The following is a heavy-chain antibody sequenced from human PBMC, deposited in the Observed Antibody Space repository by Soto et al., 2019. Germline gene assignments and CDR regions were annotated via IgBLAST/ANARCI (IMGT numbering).Heavy chain of an antibody. Sequence: SETLSLTCAVSGGSISSGTYSWSWIRQPPGKGLEWIGYIFHTGSTFYNSSLKSRVTISVDRSKNRFSLKLRSVTAADTAVYYCARGHYGGKVDAFDIWGQGTMVTVSS. CDR3: ARGHYGGKVDAFDI. CDR2: IFHTGST. J-gene: IGHJ3*02. CDR1: GGSISSGTYS. D-gene: IGHD4-17*01. V-gene: IGHV4-30-2*01.